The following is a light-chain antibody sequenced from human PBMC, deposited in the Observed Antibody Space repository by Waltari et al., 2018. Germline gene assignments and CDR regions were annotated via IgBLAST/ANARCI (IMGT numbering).Light chain of an antibody. Sequence: DIVMTQSPLSLPVTPGEPASISCRSSQSVLHSIGYDYLDWYLQKPGQSPQLLIYLGSNRASGVPDRFSDSGSGTDFTLKISRVEAEDVGVYYCMQALQAPISFGQGTKLEIK. J-gene: IGKJ2*03. CDR1: QSVLHSIGYDY. CDR3: MQALQAPIS. CDR2: LGS. V-gene: IGKV2-28*01.